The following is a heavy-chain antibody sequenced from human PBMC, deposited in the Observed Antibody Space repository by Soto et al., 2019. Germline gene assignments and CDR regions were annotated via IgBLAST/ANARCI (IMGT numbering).Heavy chain of an antibody. CDR1: GGSISSYY. CDR3: ARTGAAYCSGGSCYSGGDYYYYYMDV. Sequence: SETLSLTCTVSGGSISSYYWSWIRQPPGKGLEWIGYIYYSGSTNYNPPLKSRVTISVDTSKNQFSLKLSSVTAADTAVYYCARTGAAYCSGGSCYSGGDYYYYYMDVWGKGTTVTVSS. J-gene: IGHJ6*03. D-gene: IGHD2-15*01. CDR2: IYYSGST. V-gene: IGHV4-59*08.